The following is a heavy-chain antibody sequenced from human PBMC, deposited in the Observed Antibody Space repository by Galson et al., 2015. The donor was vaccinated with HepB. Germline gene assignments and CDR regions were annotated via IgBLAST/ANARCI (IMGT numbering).Heavy chain of an antibody. CDR2: IAGSGGST. Sequence: SLRLSCAASGFTFSSYAMAWVRQAPGQGLDWVSTIAGSGGSTYFADSVKGRFTISRDNSKNTLYLQMNSLRAGDTAVYYCARQGTPADSSGYCGAFDFWGQETMVTVSS. CDR3: ARQGTPADSSGYCGAFDF. CDR1: GFTFSSYA. D-gene: IGHD3-22*01. V-gene: IGHV3-23*01. J-gene: IGHJ3*01.